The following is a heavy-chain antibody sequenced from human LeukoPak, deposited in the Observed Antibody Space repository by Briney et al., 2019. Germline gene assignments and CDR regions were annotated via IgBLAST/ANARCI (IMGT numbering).Heavy chain of an antibody. CDR2: IRGKPYGGTT. J-gene: IGHJ4*02. V-gene: IGHV3-49*03. CDR3: TRGSDTIFGVARDGFDY. CDR1: GFTFGDYA. D-gene: IGHD3-3*01. Sequence: GGSLRLSCTASGFTFGDYAMSWLRQAPGKGLEWVGFIRGKPYGGTTEYAASVKGRFTISSDDSESIAYLQMNSLKTKDTAVYYCTRGSDTIFGVARDGFDYWGQGTLVTVSS.